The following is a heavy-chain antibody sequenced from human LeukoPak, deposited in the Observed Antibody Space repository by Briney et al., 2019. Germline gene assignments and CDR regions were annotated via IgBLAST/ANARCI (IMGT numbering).Heavy chain of an antibody. D-gene: IGHD3-16*01. Sequence: ASVTLSCKASVYTFTSYGISWVRQAPGQGQEWMGWISAYNGNTNYAQNLQGRVTMTTDTSTSTAYMELRSLRSDDTAVYYCARDADGGDYHDYWGQGTLVTVSP. CDR3: ARDADGGDYHDY. CDR2: ISAYNGNT. V-gene: IGHV1-18*04. CDR1: VYTFTSYG. J-gene: IGHJ4*02.